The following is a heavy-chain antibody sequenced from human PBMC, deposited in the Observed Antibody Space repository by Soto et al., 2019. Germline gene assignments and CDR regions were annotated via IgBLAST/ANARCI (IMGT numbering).Heavy chain of an antibody. V-gene: IGHV1-18*01. D-gene: IGHD1-1*01. CDR3: ARDLYNWSDYYYYVMDV. CDR1: GYTFTSYG. J-gene: IGHJ6*02. Sequence: EASVKVSCKASGYTFTSYGISWVRQAPGQGLEWMGWISAYNGNTNYAQKLQGRVTMTTDTSTSTAYMELRSLRSDDTAVYYCARDLYNWSDYYYYVMDVWGQGTTVTGSS. CDR2: ISAYNGNT.